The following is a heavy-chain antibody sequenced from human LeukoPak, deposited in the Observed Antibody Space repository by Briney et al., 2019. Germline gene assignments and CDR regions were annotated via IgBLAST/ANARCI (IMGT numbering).Heavy chain of an antibody. CDR2: IYYSGST. J-gene: IGHJ4*02. Sequence: PSETLSLTCTVSGVSVSSGSYYWGWIRQPPGKGLEWIGYIYYSGSTNYNPSLKSRVTISVDTSKNQFSLKLSSVTAADTAVYYCARVTVGASWFDYWGQGTLVTVSS. CDR3: ARVTVGASWFDY. D-gene: IGHD1-26*01. V-gene: IGHV4-61*01. CDR1: GVSVSSGSYY.